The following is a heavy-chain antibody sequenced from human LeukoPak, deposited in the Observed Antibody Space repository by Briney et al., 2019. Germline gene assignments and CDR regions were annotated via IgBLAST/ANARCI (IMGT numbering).Heavy chain of an antibody. J-gene: IGHJ4*02. V-gene: IGHV4-59*12. D-gene: IGHD1-1*01. CDR3: ARSTTGTTRYFDY. Sequence: PSETLSLTCTVSGGSINSYYWSWIRQPPGKGLEWIGYVSDTGSTNYNPSLKSRVTISVDTSKNQFSLKLSSVTAADTAVYYCARSTTGTTRYFDYWGQGTLVTVSS. CDR1: GGSINSYY. CDR2: VSDTGST.